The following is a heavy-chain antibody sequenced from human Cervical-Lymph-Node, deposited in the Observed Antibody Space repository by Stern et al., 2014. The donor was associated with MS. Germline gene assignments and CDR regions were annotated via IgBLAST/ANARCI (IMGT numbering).Heavy chain of an antibody. V-gene: IGHV1-18*01. CDR2: TSPYNGNT. Sequence: VQLLESGAELKKPGASVEGSCMASGYTFTSYGISWGRQASGQVLEWMGWTSPYNGNTNYAQKLQARVTMTTDTSTNTAYMELRSLRSDDTAVYYCARGLLGSENAFDIWGQGTMVTVSS. J-gene: IGHJ3*02. CDR3: ARGLLGSENAFDI. CDR1: GYTFTSYG. D-gene: IGHD2-15*01.